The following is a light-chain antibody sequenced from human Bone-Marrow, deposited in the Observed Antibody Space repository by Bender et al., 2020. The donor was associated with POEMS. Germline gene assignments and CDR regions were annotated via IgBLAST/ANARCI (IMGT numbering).Light chain of an antibody. Sequence: QSALTQPASVSGSPGQSITISCTGSSGDVGAHTYVSWYQQHPGKAPKFLIYDVSKRPSGVPDRFSGSKSGNTASLTVSGLQADDEADYYCSSYAGSRNYVFGTGTKVTVL. CDR1: SGDVGAHTY. CDR2: DVS. V-gene: IGLV2-8*01. J-gene: IGLJ1*01. CDR3: SSYAGSRNYV.